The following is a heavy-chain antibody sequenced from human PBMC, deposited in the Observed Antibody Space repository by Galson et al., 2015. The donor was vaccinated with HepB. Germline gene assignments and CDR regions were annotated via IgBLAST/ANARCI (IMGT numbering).Heavy chain of an antibody. CDR3: ARDRGEIYCSGGSCYDYYYYGMDV. D-gene: IGHD2-15*01. CDR2: INTNTGNP. CDR1: GYTFTSYA. Sequence: SVKVSCKASGYTFTSYAMNWVRQAPGQGLEWMGWINTNTGNPTYAQGFTGRFVFSLDTSVSTAYLQISSLKAEGTAVYYCARDRGEIYCSGGSCYDYYYYGMDVWGQGTTVTVSS. V-gene: IGHV7-4-1*02. J-gene: IGHJ6*02.